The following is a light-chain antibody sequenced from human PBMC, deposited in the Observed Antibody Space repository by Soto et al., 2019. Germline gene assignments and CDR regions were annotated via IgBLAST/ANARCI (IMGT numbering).Light chain of an antibody. CDR1: HIINNY. Sequence: DIQMTQSPSSLSASVGDRVTITCRAGHIINNYLNWYQQRPGKAPKLLIYAASSLQSGVPSRFRGSGSGTDFTLTITSLQPEDFATYFCQQSYSTPPTFGQGTKVEIK. J-gene: IGKJ1*01. V-gene: IGKV1-39*01. CDR2: AAS. CDR3: QQSYSTPPT.